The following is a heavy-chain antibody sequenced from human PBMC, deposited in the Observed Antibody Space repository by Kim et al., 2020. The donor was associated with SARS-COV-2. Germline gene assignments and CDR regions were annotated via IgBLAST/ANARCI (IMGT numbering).Heavy chain of an antibody. CDR1: GFTFSSYS. J-gene: IGHJ3*02. CDR2: ISSSSSTI. V-gene: IGHV3-48*04. Sequence: GGSLRLSCAASGFTFSSYSMNWVRQAPGKGLEWVSYISSSSSTIYYADSVKGRFTISRDTAKNSLYLQMNSLRAEDTAVYYCARDNYYDSSGYYFDAFDIWGQETMVTVSS. D-gene: IGHD3-22*01. CDR3: ARDNYYDSSGYYFDAFDI.